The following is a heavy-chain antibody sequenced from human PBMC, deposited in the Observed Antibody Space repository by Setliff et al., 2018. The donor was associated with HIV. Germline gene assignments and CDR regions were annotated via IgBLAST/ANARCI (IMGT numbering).Heavy chain of an antibody. CDR3: ARIKAFGSGSYPLDF. V-gene: IGHV4-4*09. D-gene: IGHD3-10*01. CDR1: AVSIGGYS. Sequence: TSETLSLTCTVSAVSIGGYSWSWIRQSPGKGLEWIGSIYSTDTTNHNPSLESRVTISLDTSKSHFSLKLHSVTAADTAVYYCARIKAFGSGSYPLDFWGQGTPVTVSS. CDR2: IYSTDTT. J-gene: IGHJ4*02.